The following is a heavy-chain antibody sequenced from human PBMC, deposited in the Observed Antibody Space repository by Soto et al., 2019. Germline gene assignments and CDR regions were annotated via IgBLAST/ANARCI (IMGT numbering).Heavy chain of an antibody. CDR2: VYNSGST. V-gene: IGHV4-59*01. D-gene: IGHD6-13*01. CDR3: ARYRREAVAGYTLDN. CDR1: GGSISSNY. J-gene: IGHJ4*02. Sequence: SETLSLTCTVSGGSISSNYWTWIRQPPGKGLERIGYVYNSGSTNYNPSLKSRVTISEDTSKSQFSLKVNSMTAADTAVYYCARYRREAVAGYTLDNWGQGILVTVSS.